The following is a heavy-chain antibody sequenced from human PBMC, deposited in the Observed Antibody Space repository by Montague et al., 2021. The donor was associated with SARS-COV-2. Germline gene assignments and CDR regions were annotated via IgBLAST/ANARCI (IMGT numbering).Heavy chain of an antibody. J-gene: IGHJ4*02. CDR2: IYYSGST. Sequence: SETLSLTRTVAGGSISSYYWSWIRQPPGKGLEWIGYIYYSGSTNYNPSLKSRVTISVDTSKNQFSLKLSSVTAADTAVYYCARRSLGYCGGSCYSGYDYWGQGTLVTVSS. D-gene: IGHD2-15*01. CDR3: ARRSLGYCGGSCYSGYDY. V-gene: IGHV4-59*01. CDR1: GGSISSYY.